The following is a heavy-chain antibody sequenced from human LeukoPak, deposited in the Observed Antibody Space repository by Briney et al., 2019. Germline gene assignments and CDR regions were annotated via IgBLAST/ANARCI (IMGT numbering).Heavy chain of an antibody. V-gene: IGHV4-61*02. J-gene: IGHJ5*02. CDR3: ARDRQPGIAVAGPGCWFDP. CDR2: IYTSGST. D-gene: IGHD6-19*01. CDR1: GGSISSGSYY. Sequence: SQTLSLTCTVSGGSISSGSYYWSWIRQPAGKGLEWIGRIYTSGSTNYNPSLKSRVTISVDTSKNQFSLKLSSVTAADTAVYYCARDRQPGIAVAGPGCWFDPWGQGTLVTVSS.